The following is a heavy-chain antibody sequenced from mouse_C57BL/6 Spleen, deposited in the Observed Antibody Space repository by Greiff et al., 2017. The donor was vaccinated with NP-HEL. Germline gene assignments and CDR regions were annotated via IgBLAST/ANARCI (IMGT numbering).Heavy chain of an antibody. V-gene: IGHV1-53*01. D-gene: IGHD3-2*02. CDR2: INPSNGGT. J-gene: IGHJ3*01. CDR3: ARPDSSGYWFAY. CDR1: GYTFTSYW. Sequence: VKLQQPGTELVKPGASVKLSCKASGYTFTSYWMHWVKQRPGQGLEWIGNINPSNGGTNYNEKFKSKATLTVDKSSSTAYMQLSSLTSEDSAVYYCARPDSSGYWFAYWGQGTLVTVSA.